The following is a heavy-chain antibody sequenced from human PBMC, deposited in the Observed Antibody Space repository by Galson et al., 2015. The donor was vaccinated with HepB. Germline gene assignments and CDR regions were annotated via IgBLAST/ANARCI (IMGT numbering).Heavy chain of an antibody. V-gene: IGHV3-30*18. D-gene: IGHD3-10*01. CDR2: ISHDGSNK. CDR1: GFAFNSYA. Sequence: SLRLSCAASGFAFNSYAIHWVRQAPGTGLEWVAGISHDGSNKYYVDSVKGRFTISRDNSKNTLYLQMNSLRAEDTAVYYCAKDEMVGGFVAGCYFNHWGQGTLVTASS. J-gene: IGHJ4*02. CDR3: AKDEMVGGFVAGCYFNH.